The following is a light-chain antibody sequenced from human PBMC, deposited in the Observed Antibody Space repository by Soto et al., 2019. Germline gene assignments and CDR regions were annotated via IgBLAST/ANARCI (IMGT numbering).Light chain of an antibody. J-gene: IGKJ4*01. CDR2: DAS. V-gene: IGKV3-11*01. Sequence: DIVLTQSPATLSLSLGERATLSCRASQTVNYLAWYQQKPGQSPRLLIYDASNRAPGIPARFSGSGSGTDFTLAISSLEPEDFAVYYCQQRGTWPPLTFGGGTKVDVK. CDR1: QTVNY. CDR3: QQRGTWPPLT.